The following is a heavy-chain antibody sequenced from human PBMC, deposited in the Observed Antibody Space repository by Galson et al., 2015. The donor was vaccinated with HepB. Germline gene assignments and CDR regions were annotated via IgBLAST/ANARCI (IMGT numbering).Heavy chain of an antibody. CDR3: ARGNLLIAGICSPLSFDI. CDR1: GYTFTNYD. Sequence: SCKASGYTFTNYDIDWLRQATGQGLEWMGWVNPNSGATGHAKKFQGRVTMTRDTSISTAYMELSSLTSEDTALYYCARGNLLIAGICSPLSFDILGQGTMVTVSS. J-gene: IGHJ3*02. CDR2: VNPNSGAT. D-gene: IGHD1-14*01. V-gene: IGHV1-8*01.